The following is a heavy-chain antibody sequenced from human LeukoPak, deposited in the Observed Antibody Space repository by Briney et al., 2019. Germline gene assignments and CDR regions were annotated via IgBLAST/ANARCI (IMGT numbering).Heavy chain of an antibody. CDR2: IYHSGST. Sequence: SETLSLTCAVSGYSISSGYYWGWIRQPPGKGLEWIGSIYHSGSTYYNPSLKSRVTISVNTSKNQFSLKLSSVTAAGTAVYYCARVYTANGPGGYWGQGTLVTVSS. V-gene: IGHV4-38-2*01. J-gene: IGHJ4*02. D-gene: IGHD1-1*01. CDR1: GYSISSGYY. CDR3: ARVYTANGPGGY.